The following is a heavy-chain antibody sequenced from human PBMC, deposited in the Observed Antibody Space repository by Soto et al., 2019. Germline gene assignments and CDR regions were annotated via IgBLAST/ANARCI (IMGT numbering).Heavy chain of an antibody. D-gene: IGHD7-27*01. CDR2: SRGV. CDR1: GGSVRSGDHA. V-gene: IGHV4-61*08. Sequence: QMQLQASGPGLVKPSETLSLNCVVSGGSVRSGDHAWGWIRQPPGKGLEWIGYSRGVNYNPSLSSRVTSSVDTATNQFSLKLSSVTAADTAVYYCGRDNWGSIDYWGQGTQVTVSS. J-gene: IGHJ4*02. CDR3: GRDNWGSIDY.